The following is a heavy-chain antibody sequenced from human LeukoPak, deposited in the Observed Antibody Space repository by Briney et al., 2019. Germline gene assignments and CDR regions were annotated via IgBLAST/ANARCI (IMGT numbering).Heavy chain of an antibody. D-gene: IGHD3-22*01. CDR3: ARGLQVDYYDSSGYRALARFLSPRKWYYYYMDV. CDR2: INPNSGGT. V-gene: IGHV1-2*02. Sequence: ASVKVSCKASGYTFTGYYMHWVRQAPGQGLEWMGWINPNSGGTNYAQKFQGRVTMTRDTSISTAYMELSSLRSEDTAVYYCARGLQVDYYDSSGYRALARFLSPRKWYYYYMDVWGKGTTVTISS. CDR1: GYTFTGYY. J-gene: IGHJ6*03.